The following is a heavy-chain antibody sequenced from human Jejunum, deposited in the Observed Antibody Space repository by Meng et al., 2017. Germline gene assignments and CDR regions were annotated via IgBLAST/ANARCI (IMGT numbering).Heavy chain of an antibody. J-gene: IGHJ4*03. CDR2: ISHRGST. CDR1: GDSVTSGTW. D-gene: IGHD7-27*01. V-gene: IGHV4-4*02. Sequence: SETLSLTCAVSGDSVTSGTWWSWVRQSPGQGLEWIGEISHRGSTTYNPSLKSRVTISLDKSKNQFSLTLDSLTAADAAIYYCARDPRTNWASRHFEYWGPGTLVTVSS. CDR3: ARDPRTNWASRHFEY.